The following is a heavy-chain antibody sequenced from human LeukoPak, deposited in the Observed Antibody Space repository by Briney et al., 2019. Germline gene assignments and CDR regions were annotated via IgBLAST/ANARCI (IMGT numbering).Heavy chain of an antibody. J-gene: IGHJ5*02. CDR1: GFTFGDYA. CDR3: ARDRRGYSSSWYWFDP. D-gene: IGHD6-13*01. Sequence: TGGSLRPSCTASGFTFGDYAMSWFRQAPGKGLEWVGFIRSKTYGGTTEYAASVKGRFTISRVDSKSIAYLQMNSLKTEDTAVYYCARDRRGYSSSWYWFDPWGQGTLVTVSS. CDR2: IRSKTYGGTT. V-gene: IGHV3-49*03.